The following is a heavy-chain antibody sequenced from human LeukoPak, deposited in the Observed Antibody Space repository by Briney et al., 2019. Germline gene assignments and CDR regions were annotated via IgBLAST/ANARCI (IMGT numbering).Heavy chain of an antibody. D-gene: IGHD3-10*01. CDR2: ISGSGAST. CDR1: GFTFSGYA. J-gene: IGHJ4*02. V-gene: IGHV3-23*01. CDR3: AKESRYYYGSGSFSSQFDY. Sequence: GGSLRLSCVASGFTFSGYAVSWVRQAPGKGLEWVSSISGSGASTYYADSVKGRFTSSRDNSKNTLYLQVNNLRAEDTAVYYCAKESRYYYGSGSFSSQFDYWGQGNLVTVSS.